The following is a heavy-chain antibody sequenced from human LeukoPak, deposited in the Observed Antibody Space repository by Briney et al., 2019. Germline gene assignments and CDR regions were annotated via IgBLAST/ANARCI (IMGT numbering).Heavy chain of an antibody. D-gene: IGHD5-12*01. J-gene: IGHJ4*01. CDR2: IIPIFGTA. CDR3: ARDQKEWLRPKCFDY. V-gene: IGHV1-69*13. CDR1: RGTFSSYA. Sequence: SVKVSCKASRGTFSSYAISWVRQAPGQGLEWMGGIIPIFGTANYAQKFQGRVKITADESTSTAYMELSSLRSDDTAVYYCARDQKEWLRPKCFDYWGHGTLVTVSS.